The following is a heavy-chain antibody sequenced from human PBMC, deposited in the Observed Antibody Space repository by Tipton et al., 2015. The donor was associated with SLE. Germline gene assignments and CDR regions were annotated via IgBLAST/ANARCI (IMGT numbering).Heavy chain of an antibody. J-gene: IGHJ3*02. CDR2: IYPGDSDT. CDR3: AISFSGYTYGGGLDT. V-gene: IGHV5-51*01. D-gene: IGHD5-18*01. CDR1: GYGFSRYW. Sequence: QLVQSGAEVKEPGESLKISCKGSGYGFSRYWIAWVRQLPGKGLEWMGMIYPGDSDTRYSPSFQGQVTISADKSISTSYLHWGSLKASDTAFYYCAISFSGYTYGGGLDTWGQGTVVTVSS.